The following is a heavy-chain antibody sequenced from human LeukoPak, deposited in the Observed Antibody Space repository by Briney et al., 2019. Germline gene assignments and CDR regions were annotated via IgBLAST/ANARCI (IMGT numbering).Heavy chain of an antibody. D-gene: IGHD6-25*01. V-gene: IGHV4-39*02. CDR1: GDSISRSTYY. CDR2: VYYGRSP. J-gene: IGHJ4*02. CDR3: ARSSGTGTFSY. Sequence: SETLSLTCTVSGDSISRSTYYWAWLRQPPGKGPEWIGSVYYGRSPYFNPFLESRATISVDTSKNHFSLKMSSVTAADTAVYYCARSSGTGTFSYWGQGTLVTVSS.